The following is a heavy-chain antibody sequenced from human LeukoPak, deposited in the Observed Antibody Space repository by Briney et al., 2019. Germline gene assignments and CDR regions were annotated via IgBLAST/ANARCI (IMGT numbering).Heavy chain of an antibody. J-gene: IGHJ3*02. CDR1: GYTFTGYY. CDR2: INPNSGGT. CDR3: ARESSPPYYDILTGYYGNPDAFDI. V-gene: IGHV1-2*04. Sequence: ASVKVSCKASGYTFTGYYMHWVRQAPGQGLEWMEWINPNSGGTNYAQKFQGWVTMTRDTSISTAYMELSRLRSDDTAVYYCARESSPPYYDILTGYYGNPDAFDIWGQGTMVTVSS. D-gene: IGHD3-9*01.